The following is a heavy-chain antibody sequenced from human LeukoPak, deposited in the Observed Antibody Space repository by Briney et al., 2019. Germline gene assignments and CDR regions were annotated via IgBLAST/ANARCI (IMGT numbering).Heavy chain of an antibody. CDR3: ARGRRDDFWSGYPY. D-gene: IGHD3-3*01. J-gene: IGHJ4*02. CDR2: ISAYNGNT. V-gene: IGHV1-18*01. Sequence: ASVKVSCKASGYTFTSYGISWVRQAPGQGLEWMGWISAYNGNTNYAQKLQGRVTMTTDTSTSTAYMELRSLRSDDTAVYYCARGRRDDFWSGYPYWGQGTLVTVSS. CDR1: GYTFTSYG.